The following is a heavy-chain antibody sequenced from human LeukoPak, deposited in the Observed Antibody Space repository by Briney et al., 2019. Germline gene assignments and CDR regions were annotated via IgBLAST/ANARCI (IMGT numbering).Heavy chain of an antibody. CDR2: ISGSTI. CDR3: AELGITMIGGV. D-gene: IGHD3-10*02. Sequence: GGSLRLSCAASGFTFSSYEMNWVRQAPGKGLEWVSSISGSTIYYADSVKGRFTISRDNAKNSLYLQMNSLRAEDTAVYYCAELGITMIGGVWGKGTTVTISS. V-gene: IGHV3-48*03. J-gene: IGHJ6*04. CDR1: GFTFSSYE.